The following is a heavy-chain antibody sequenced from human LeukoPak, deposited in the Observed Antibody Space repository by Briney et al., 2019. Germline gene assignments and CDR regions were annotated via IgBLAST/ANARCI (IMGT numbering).Heavy chain of an antibody. Sequence: PSETLSLTCTVSGGSISSSSYYWGWIRQPPGKGLEWIGSIYYSGSTYSNPSLKSRVTISVDTSKNQFSLKLSSVTAADTAVYYCARLMVVAATIDYWGQGTLVTVSS. CDR2: IYYSGST. J-gene: IGHJ4*02. CDR3: ARLMVVAATIDY. CDR1: GGSISSSSYY. D-gene: IGHD2-15*01. V-gene: IGHV4-39*01.